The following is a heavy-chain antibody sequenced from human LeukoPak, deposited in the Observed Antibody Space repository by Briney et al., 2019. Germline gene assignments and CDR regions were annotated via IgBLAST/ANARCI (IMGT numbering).Heavy chain of an antibody. V-gene: IGHV3-21*01. CDR2: ISSSSSYI. CDR1: GFTFSSYS. Sequence: GGSLRLSCAASGFTFSSYSMNWVRQAPGKGLEWVSSISSSSSYIYYADSVKGRFTISRDNAKNSLYLQMNSLRAEDTAVYYCAKNSGGSHHLGYWGQGTLVTVSS. D-gene: IGHD1-26*01. J-gene: IGHJ4*02. CDR3: AKNSGGSHHLGY.